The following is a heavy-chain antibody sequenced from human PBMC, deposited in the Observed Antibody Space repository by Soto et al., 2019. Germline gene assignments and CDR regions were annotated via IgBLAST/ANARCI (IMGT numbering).Heavy chain of an antibody. J-gene: IGHJ6*02. CDR2: ISYDGSNK. CDR1: GFTFSSYG. V-gene: IGHV3-30*18. CDR3: AKDNQGGGIVV. Sequence: QVQLVESGGGVVQPGRSLRLSCAASGFTFSSYGMHWVRQAPGKGLEWVAVISYDGSNKYYADSVKGRFTISRDNSKNSLYLQMNSLRAEATAVYYCAKDNQGGGIVVWGQGTTVTVSS.